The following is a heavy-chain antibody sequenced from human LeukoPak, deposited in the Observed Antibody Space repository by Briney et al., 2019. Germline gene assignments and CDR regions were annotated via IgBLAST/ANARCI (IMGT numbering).Heavy chain of an antibody. J-gene: IGHJ4*02. CDR1: GFTLSTYW. V-gene: IGHV3-74*01. D-gene: IGHD3-22*01. CDR3: ARDLFYDSSGYYASDS. CDR2: TNNDGSST. Sequence: PGGSLRLSCAASGFTLSTYWMRWVRQAPGKGLVWVSRTNNDGSSTVYADSVKGRFTISRDNAKNTLYLQMNSLRAEDTAVYYCARDLFYDSSGYYASDSWGQGTLVTVSS.